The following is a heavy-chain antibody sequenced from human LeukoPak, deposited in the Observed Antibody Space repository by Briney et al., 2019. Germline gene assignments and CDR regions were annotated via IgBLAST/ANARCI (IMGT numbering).Heavy chain of an antibody. CDR1: GGSISSYY. V-gene: IGHV4-59*01. CDR2: IYYSGST. D-gene: IGHD6-19*01. Sequence: SETLSLTCTVSGGSISSYYWSWIRQPPGKGLEWIGYIYYSGSTNFNPSLKSRATISVDTSKNQFSLKLSSVSAADTAVYYCARGRGAVAGKTRGYYFDYWGQGTLVTVSS. J-gene: IGHJ4*02. CDR3: ARGRGAVAGKTRGYYFDY.